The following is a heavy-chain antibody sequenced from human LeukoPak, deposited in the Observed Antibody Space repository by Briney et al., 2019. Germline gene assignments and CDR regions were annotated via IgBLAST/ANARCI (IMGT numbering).Heavy chain of an antibody. Sequence: SETLSLTCAVCGGSFSGYYWSWIRQPPGKGLEWIGEINHSGSTNYNPSLKSRVTISVDTSKNQFSLKLSSVTAADTAVYYCARGLAAAGTAENYFDYWGQGTLVTVSS. V-gene: IGHV4-34*01. D-gene: IGHD6-13*01. J-gene: IGHJ4*02. CDR3: ARGLAAAGTAENYFDY. CDR2: INHSGST. CDR1: GGSFSGYY.